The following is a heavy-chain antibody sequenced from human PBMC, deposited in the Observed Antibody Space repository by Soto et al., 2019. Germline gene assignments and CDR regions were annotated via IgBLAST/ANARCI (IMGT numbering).Heavy chain of an antibody. J-gene: IGHJ4*02. CDR2: ISSTTNYI. CDR1: GFTFSRYS. CDR3: ARESEDLTSKFDY. Sequence: KTVGSLRLSCAASGFTFSRYSMNWVRQAPGKGLEWVSSISSTTNYIYYADSMKGRFTVSRDNAKNSVYLDMNSLSAEDTAVYYCARESEDLTSKFDYWGQGTLVTVSP. V-gene: IGHV3-21*01.